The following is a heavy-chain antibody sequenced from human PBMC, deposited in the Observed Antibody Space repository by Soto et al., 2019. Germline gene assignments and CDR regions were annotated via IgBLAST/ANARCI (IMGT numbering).Heavy chain of an antibody. CDR2: LNPHSGKA. CDR1: GYTFTIHD. Sequence: GASVKVSCQASGYTFTIHDIHWVRQAPGQGLEWMAGLNPHSGKAAYAQRFQGRLTMTGNASTSTAYMELSGLRSEDTAMYYCARVSSIAARRSYDSWGQGTLVTSPQ. CDR3: ARVSSIAARRSYDS. V-gene: IGHV1-8*01. D-gene: IGHD6-6*01. J-gene: IGHJ4*02.